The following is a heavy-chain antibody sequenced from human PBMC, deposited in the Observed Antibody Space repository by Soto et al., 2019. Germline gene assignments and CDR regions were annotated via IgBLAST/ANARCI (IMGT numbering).Heavy chain of an antibody. CDR2: IYYSGST. CDR1: GGSISSYY. D-gene: IGHD2-15*01. CDR3: ARLLFDCSGGSCYSDAFDI. J-gene: IGHJ3*02. Sequence: SETLSLTCTVSGGSISSYYWSWIRQPPGKGLEWIGYIYYSGSTNYNPSLKSRVTISVDTSKNQFSLKLSSVTAADTAVYYCARLLFDCSGGSCYSDAFDIWGQGTMVTVSS. V-gene: IGHV4-59*08.